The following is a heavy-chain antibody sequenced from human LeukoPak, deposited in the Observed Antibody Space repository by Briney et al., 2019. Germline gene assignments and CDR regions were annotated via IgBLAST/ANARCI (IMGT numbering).Heavy chain of an antibody. V-gene: IGHV3-48*03. CDR2: ISSNGATI. D-gene: IGHD2-15*01. Sequence: GGSLRLSCAASGFTFSSFEMNWVRQAPGKGLEWVSYISSNGATIYYADSVKGRFTISRDNAKNSLYLQMNSLRAEDTAVYYCARDGRHYCSGGSCYSPCWYFDLWGRGTLVTVSS. CDR1: GFTFSSFE. CDR3: ARDGRHYCSGGSCYSPCWYFDL. J-gene: IGHJ2*01.